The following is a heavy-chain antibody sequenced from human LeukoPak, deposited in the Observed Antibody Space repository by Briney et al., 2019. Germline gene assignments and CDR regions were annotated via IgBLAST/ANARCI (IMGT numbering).Heavy chain of an antibody. D-gene: IGHD4-23*01. CDR1: GFTFSSYW. CDR2: IDRDGSRI. J-gene: IGHJ4*02. V-gene: IGHV3-74*01. Sequence: GGSLRLSCAVSGFTFSSYWMHWVRQAPGKGLVWVSRIDRDGSRINYADSVKDRLTISRDNGKNTLFLQMNSLRAEDAAVYYCVRGNDYGGPHYWGQGTLVTVSS. CDR3: VRGNDYGGPHY.